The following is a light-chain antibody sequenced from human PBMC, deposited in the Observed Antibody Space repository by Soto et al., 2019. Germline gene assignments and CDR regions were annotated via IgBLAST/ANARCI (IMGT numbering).Light chain of an antibody. CDR1: QSVGTY. CDR3: QQRSDWPST. V-gene: IGKV3-11*01. Sequence: EIVLTQSPATLSLSPGERATLSCRASQSVGTYFAWYQQKPGQAPRLLIYDSSNRATGIPARFSGSGSGTDFHLTIRSLEPEDFAVYYCQQRSDWPSTFGGGTKVEIK. CDR2: DSS. J-gene: IGKJ4*01.